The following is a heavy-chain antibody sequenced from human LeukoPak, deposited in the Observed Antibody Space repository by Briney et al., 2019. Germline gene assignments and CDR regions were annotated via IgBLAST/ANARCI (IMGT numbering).Heavy chain of an antibody. CDR2: IYYSGST. CDR1: GGSISSYY. Sequence: KPSETLSLTCTVSGGSISSYYWTWIRQPPGKGLEWIGYIYYSGSTKYNPCLKSRVTMSVDTSKNRFSLKLSSVTAADTAVYYCARHRGYCSSTSCSYNWFDPWGQGTLVTVSS. V-gene: IGHV4-59*08. CDR3: ARHRGYCSSTSCSYNWFDP. D-gene: IGHD2-2*03. J-gene: IGHJ5*02.